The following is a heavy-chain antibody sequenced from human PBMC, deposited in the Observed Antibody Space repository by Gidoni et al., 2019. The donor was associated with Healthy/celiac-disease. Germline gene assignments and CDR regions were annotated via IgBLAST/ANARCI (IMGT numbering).Heavy chain of an antibody. CDR1: GFTFSSHA. V-gene: IGHV3-23*01. CDR3: AKDNHYYDSRSLQLDAFDI. J-gene: IGHJ3*02. D-gene: IGHD3-22*01. CDR2: IRGSGGST. Sequence: EVQLLESGGGLVQPGGSLRLSCAASGFTFSSHAMSWVRQALGKGLEWGSAIRGSGGSTYYADSVKGRFTISRDNSKNTLYLQMNSLRAEDTAVYYCAKDNHYYDSRSLQLDAFDIWGQGTMVTVSS.